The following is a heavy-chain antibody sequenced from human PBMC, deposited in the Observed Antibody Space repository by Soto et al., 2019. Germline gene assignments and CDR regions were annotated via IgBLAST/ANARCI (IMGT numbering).Heavy chain of an antibody. CDR2: MNPNSGNT. V-gene: IGHV1-8*01. CDR1: GYTFTSYD. CDR3: ARGRGCSSTSCYPVTWFDP. Sequence: ASVKVSCKASGYTFTSYDINWVRQATGQGLEWMGWMNPNSGNTGYAQKFQGRVTMTRNTSISTAYMELSSLRSEDTAVYYCARGRGCSSTSCYPVTWFDPWGQGTLVTVSP. D-gene: IGHD2-2*01. J-gene: IGHJ5*02.